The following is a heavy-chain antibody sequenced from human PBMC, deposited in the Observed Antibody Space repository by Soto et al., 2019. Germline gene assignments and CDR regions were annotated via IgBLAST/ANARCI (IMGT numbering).Heavy chain of an antibody. Sequence: QVQLVESGGGVVQPGRSLRLSCAASGFSFSTYGMHWVRQAPGKGLEWVAIISYDGSRKHYVDSIRGRFTISRDNSGNTVYLQMNSRSAEETAVYFCAKDLQPGRDNYHYGADYWGQGILVTVSS. CDR1: GFSFSTYG. D-gene: IGHD3-3*01. CDR3: AKDLQPGRDNYHYGADY. V-gene: IGHV3-30*18. J-gene: IGHJ4*02. CDR2: ISYDGSRK.